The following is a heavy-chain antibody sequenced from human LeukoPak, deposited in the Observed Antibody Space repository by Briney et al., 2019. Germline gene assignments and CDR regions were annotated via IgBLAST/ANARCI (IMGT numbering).Heavy chain of an antibody. CDR1: RFTFSSYA. J-gene: IGHJ4*02. V-gene: IGHV3-23*01. D-gene: IGHD3-9*01. CDR2: ISGSGINT. Sequence: QPGGSLRLSCAASRFTFSSYAMSWVRQTPGKGLEWVSSISGSGINTHYADSVKGRFTISRDNSKNTLYLQMNSLRAEDTAVYYCARGPITYYDILTGYSHFDYWGQGTLVTVSS. CDR3: ARGPITYYDILTGYSHFDY.